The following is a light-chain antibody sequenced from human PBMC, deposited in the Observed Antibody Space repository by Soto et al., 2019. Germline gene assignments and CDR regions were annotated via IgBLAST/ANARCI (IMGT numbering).Light chain of an antibody. CDR3: QQRNNWPLT. CDR1: QSVSNY. Sequence: EIVLTQSPATLSLSPGERATLSCRASQSVSNYLAWYQQKPGQPPRLLIYDAFNRATDIPARFSGSGSGTDFTLTITRLEPEDSAVYYCQQRNNWPLTFGGGTKVEIK. CDR2: DAF. V-gene: IGKV3-11*01. J-gene: IGKJ4*01.